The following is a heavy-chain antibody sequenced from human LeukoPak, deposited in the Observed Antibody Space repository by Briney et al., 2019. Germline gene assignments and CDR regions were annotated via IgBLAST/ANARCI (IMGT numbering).Heavy chain of an antibody. V-gene: IGHV3-23*01. CDR3: AKVPYYDILTGYPSFYFDY. J-gene: IGHJ4*02. D-gene: IGHD3-9*01. CDR1: GFTVSSYG. Sequence: PGGTLRLSCAASGFTVSSYGMSWVRQAPGKGLERVSAISGSGGSTYYADSVKGRFTISRDKSENTLYLQMNSLRAEDTAVYYRAKVPYYDILTGYPSFYFDYWGQGTLVTVSS. CDR2: ISGSGGST.